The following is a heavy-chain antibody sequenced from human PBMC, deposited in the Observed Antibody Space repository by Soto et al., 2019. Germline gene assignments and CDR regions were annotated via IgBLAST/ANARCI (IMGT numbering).Heavy chain of an antibody. CDR2: IYYSGSI. CDR1: GGSLSNYY. CDR3: ARASSMVPFHYMDV. J-gene: IGHJ6*03. D-gene: IGHD3-10*01. Sequence: SETLSLTCTVSGGSLSNYYWDWIRQPPGKGLEWIGCIYYSGSINYNPSLKSRVTISIDTPKNQFSLRLSSVTASDTAVYYCARASSMVPFHYMDVWGKGSTVTVSS. V-gene: IGHV4-59*01.